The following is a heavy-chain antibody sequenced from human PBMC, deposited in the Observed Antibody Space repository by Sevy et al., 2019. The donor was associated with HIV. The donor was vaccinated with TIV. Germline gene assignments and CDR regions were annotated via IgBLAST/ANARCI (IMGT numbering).Heavy chain of an antibody. V-gene: IGHV3-15*01. J-gene: IGHJ3*02. CDR3: TTPSLRSRRDI. Sequence: GGSLRLSCAASGFTFSNAWMSWVRQAPGKGLEWVGRIKSKTDGGTTDYAAPVKGRFTISRDDSKNTLYLQMNSLKTEDKAVYYCTTPSLRSRRDIWGQGTMVTVSS. D-gene: IGHD3-16*02. CDR1: GFTFSNAW. CDR2: IKSKTDGGTT.